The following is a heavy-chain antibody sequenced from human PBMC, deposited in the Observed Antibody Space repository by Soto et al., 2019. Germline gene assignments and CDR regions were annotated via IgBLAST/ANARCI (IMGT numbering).Heavy chain of an antibody. V-gene: IGHV3-48*02. D-gene: IGHD3-9*01. CDR2: ISSSSSTI. Sequence: EVQLVESGGGLVQPGGSLRLSCAASGFTFSSYSMNWVRQAPGKGLEWVSYISSSSSTIYYADSVKGRFTISRDNAKNSLDLQMNSLRDEDTAVYYCATLRYFDWYETFDYWGQGTLVTVSS. J-gene: IGHJ4*02. CDR1: GFTFSSYS. CDR3: ATLRYFDWYETFDY.